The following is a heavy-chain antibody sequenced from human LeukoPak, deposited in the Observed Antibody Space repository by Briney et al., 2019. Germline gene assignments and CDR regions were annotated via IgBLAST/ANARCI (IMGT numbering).Heavy chain of an antibody. CDR1: GFTFGSYG. CDR3: ARDSYIAARPDLGPDAFDI. D-gene: IGHD6-6*01. J-gene: IGHJ3*02. Sequence: SGGSLRLSCAASGFTFGSYGMHWVRQAPGKGLEWVAVISYDGSSKYYADSVKGRFTISRDNSKNTLYLQMNSLRAEDTAVYYCARDSYIAARPDLGPDAFDIWGQGTMVTVSS. V-gene: IGHV3-30*03. CDR2: ISYDGSSK.